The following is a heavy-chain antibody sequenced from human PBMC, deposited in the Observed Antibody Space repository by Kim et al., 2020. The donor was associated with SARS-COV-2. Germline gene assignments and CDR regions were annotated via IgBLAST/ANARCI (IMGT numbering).Heavy chain of an antibody. D-gene: IGHD1-1*01. CDR1: GFTLSTYW. V-gene: IGHV3-74*03. J-gene: IGHJ4*02. CDR2: FNRDGSRA. CDR3: ARDRGKQVDS. Sequence: GGSLRLSCAASGFTLSTYWMHWVRQAPGKGLMWVSHFNRDGSRAAYADSVRGRFTVSRDTAKNTLYLQMDSLRAEDPAVYYCARDRGKQVDSWGQGTLVT.